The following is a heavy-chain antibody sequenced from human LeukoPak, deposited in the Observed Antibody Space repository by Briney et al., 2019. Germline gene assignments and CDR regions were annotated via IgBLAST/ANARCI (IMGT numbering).Heavy chain of an antibody. J-gene: IGHJ4*02. CDR1: GYSISSSYY. Sequence: SETLSLTCAVSGYSISSSYYWGWIRQPPGEGLEWIGSIFHSGNTFYNPSLMSRATISVDTSKNQFSLKLSSVTAADTAVYYCVRLPHCDGTSCFEGGYYSDYWGQGTLVIVSS. CDR3: VRLPHCDGTSCFEGGYYSDY. D-gene: IGHD2-2*01. V-gene: IGHV4-38-2*01. CDR2: IFHSGNT.